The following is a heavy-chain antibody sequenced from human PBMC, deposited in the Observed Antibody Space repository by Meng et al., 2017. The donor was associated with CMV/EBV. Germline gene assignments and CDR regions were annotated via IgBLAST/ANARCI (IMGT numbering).Heavy chain of an antibody. J-gene: IGHJ6*02. Sequence: GSLRLSCAVYGGSFSGYYWSWIRQPPGKGLEWIGEINHSGSTNYNPSLKSRVTISVDTSKHQFSLKLSSVTAADTAVYYCARLKRDCSSTSCYRRNYYYYYGMDVWGQGTTVTVSS. CDR3: ARLKRDCSSTSCYRRNYYYYYGMDV. V-gene: IGHV4-34*01. CDR2: INHSGST. CDR1: GGSFSGYY. D-gene: IGHD2-2*01.